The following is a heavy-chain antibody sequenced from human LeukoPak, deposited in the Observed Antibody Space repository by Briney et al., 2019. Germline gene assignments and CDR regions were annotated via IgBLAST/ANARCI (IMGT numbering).Heavy chain of an antibody. J-gene: IGHJ4*02. CDR3: AKDSYSSGWEYYFDY. V-gene: IGHV3-21*04. CDR2: ISSSSSYI. Sequence: GGSLRLSCAASGFTFSSYSMNWVRQAPGKGLEWVSSISSSSSYIYYADSVKGRFTISRDNAKNSLYLQMNSLRVEDTAVYYCAKDSYSSGWEYYFDYWGQGTLVTVSS. D-gene: IGHD6-19*01. CDR1: GFTFSSYS.